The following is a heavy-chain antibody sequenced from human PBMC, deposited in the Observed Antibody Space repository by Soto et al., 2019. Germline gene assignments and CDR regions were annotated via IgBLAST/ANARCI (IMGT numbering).Heavy chain of an antibody. CDR2: IYHSGST. CDR1: GGSISSGGNS. D-gene: IGHD6-19*01. Sequence: QLQLQESGSGLVKPSQTLSLTCAVSGGSISSGGNSWSLIRQPPGKGLEWIGYIYHSGSTYYNPSLKSRVTISVDRSKNQFSLKLSSVTAADTAVYYCASAGGLGAVAADYWGQGTLVTVSS. J-gene: IGHJ4*02. V-gene: IGHV4-30-2*01. CDR3: ASAGGLGAVAADY.